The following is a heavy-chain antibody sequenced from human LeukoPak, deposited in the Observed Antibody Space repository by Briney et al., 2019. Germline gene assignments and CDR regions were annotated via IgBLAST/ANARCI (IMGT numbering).Heavy chain of an antibody. CDR3: ARDTAMKR. CDR2: IYYSGST. J-gene: IGHJ4*02. D-gene: IGHD5-18*01. Sequence: PSETLPLTCTVSGGSISSYYWSWIRQPPGKGLEWIGYIYYSGSTNYNPSLKSRVTISVDTSKNQFSLKLSSVTAADTAVYYCARDTAMKRWGQGTLVTVSS. V-gene: IGHV4-59*01. CDR1: GGSISSYY.